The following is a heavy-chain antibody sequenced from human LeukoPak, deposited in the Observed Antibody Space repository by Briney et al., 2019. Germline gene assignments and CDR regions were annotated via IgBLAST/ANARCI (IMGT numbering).Heavy chain of an antibody. CDR1: GGSISSGRYY. CDR3: ARAWGVYGGNLYFDY. V-gene: IGHV4-61*02. J-gene: IGHJ4*02. Sequence: SETLSLTCTVSGGSISSGRYYWSWIRQPAGKGLEWIGRIYTSGSTNYNPSLKSRLTISVDTSKNQFSLKLSSVTAADTAVYYCARAWGVYGGNLYFDYWGQGTLVTVSS. D-gene: IGHD4-23*01. CDR2: IYTSGST.